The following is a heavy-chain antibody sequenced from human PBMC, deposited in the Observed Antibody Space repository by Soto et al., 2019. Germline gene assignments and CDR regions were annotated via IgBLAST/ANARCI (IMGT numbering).Heavy chain of an antibody. D-gene: IGHD1-7*01. CDR1: GDSVSSNSAA. Sequence: SQTLSLTCVISGDSVSSNSAAWNWIRQSPSRGLEWLGRTYYRSRWYNDYAVSVRSRITVNADTSKNQFSLHLNSVTPEDTAVYYCAGTSPPPRYYMDVRDTGTTVTVSS. CDR3: AGTSPPPRYYMDV. CDR2: TYYRSRWYN. J-gene: IGHJ6*03. V-gene: IGHV6-1*01.